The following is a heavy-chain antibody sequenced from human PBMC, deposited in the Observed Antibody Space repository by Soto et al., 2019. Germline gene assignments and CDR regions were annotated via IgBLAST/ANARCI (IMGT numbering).Heavy chain of an antibody. CDR3: AQTLGATTAMET. CDR1: GFTFSSFG. Sequence: QVQLVESGGGVVQPGRSLRLSCAASGFTFSSFGMHWVRQAPGKGLEWVAVISYDGSNKDYADSVKGRFTISRDNSKNTLYLQMNSLRAEETAVYYCAQTLGATTAMETWGQGALVTVSS. V-gene: IGHV3-30*18. CDR2: ISYDGSNK. D-gene: IGHD1-26*01. J-gene: IGHJ5*02.